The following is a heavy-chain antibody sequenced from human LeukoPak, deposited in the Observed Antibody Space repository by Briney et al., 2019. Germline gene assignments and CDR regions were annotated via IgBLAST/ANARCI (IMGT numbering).Heavy chain of an antibody. Sequence: GGSLRLSCAASGFTFSSYWMHWVRQAPGKGLVWVSRINSDGSITNYADSVKGRFTISRDNAKNTLYLQMNSLRVEDTAVYYCARDDPTVTTGPPVGSWGQGTLVTVSS. V-gene: IGHV3-74*01. CDR1: GFTFSSYW. J-gene: IGHJ4*02. CDR2: INSDGSIT. CDR3: ARDDPTVTTGPPVGS. D-gene: IGHD4-17*01.